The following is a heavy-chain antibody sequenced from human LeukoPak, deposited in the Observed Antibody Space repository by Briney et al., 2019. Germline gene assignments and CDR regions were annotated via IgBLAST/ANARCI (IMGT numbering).Heavy chain of an antibody. CDR1: GYTFTGYY. CDR3: ARVRVGEDLDY. D-gene: IGHD3-16*01. CDR2: INPNSGGT. Sequence: ASVKVSCKASGYTFTGYYMHWVRQAPGQGLEWMGWINPNSGGTNYAQKFQGRVTMTRDASISAAYMELSRLTSDDTAVYYCARVRVGEDLDYWGQGTLVTLSS. J-gene: IGHJ4*02. V-gene: IGHV1-2*02.